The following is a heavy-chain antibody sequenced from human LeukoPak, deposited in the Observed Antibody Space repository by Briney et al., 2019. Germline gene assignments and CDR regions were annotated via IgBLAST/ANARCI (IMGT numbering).Heavy chain of an antibody. CDR2: INHSGST. V-gene: IGHV4-34*01. CDR1: GGSFSGYY. CDR3: ARVNDYSNWFDP. J-gene: IGHJ5*02. Sequence: SETLSLTCAVYGGSFSGYYWSWIRQPPGKGLEWIGEINHSGSTNYNPSLKSRVTISVDTSKNQFSLKLSSVTAADTAVYYCARVNDYSNWFDPWGQGTLVTASS. D-gene: IGHD4-11*01.